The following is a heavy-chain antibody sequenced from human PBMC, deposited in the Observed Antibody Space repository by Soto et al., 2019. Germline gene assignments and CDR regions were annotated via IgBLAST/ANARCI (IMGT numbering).Heavy chain of an antibody. Sequence: PSETLSLTCAVYGGSFSGYYWSWIRQPPGKGLEWIGEINHSGSTNYIPSLKSRVTISVDTSKNQFSLKLSSVTAADTAVYYCARMSRNDFWSGYFRNWFDPWGQGTLVTVSS. CDR3: ARMSRNDFWSGYFRNWFDP. V-gene: IGHV4-34*01. J-gene: IGHJ5*02. CDR2: INHSGST. D-gene: IGHD3-3*01. CDR1: GGSFSGYY.